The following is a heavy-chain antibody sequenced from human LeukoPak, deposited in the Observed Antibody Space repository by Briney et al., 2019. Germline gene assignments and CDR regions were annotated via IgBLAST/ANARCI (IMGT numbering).Heavy chain of an antibody. V-gene: IGHV4-61*01. Sequence: SETLSLTCTVSGGSISSSSYYWSWIRQPPGKGLEWIGYIYYSGSTNYNPSLKSRVTISVDTSKNQFSLKLSSVTAADTAVYYCARGRLYSSSWPFDYWGQGTLVTVSS. CDR1: GGSISSSSYY. CDR2: IYYSGST. J-gene: IGHJ4*02. CDR3: ARGRLYSSSWPFDY. D-gene: IGHD6-13*01.